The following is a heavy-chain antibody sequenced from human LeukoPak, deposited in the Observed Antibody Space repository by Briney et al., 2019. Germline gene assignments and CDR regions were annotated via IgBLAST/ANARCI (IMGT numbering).Heavy chain of an antibody. CDR1: GFTFSSYA. CDR2: ISYDGSNK. J-gene: IGHJ4*02. CDR3: ARGPSYYYDRSGTDY. Sequence: GGSLRLSCAASGFTFSSYAMHWVRQAPGKGLEWVAVISYDGSNKYYADSVKGRFTISRDNSKNTLYLQMNSLRAEDTAVYYCARGPSYYYDRSGTDYWGQGTLVTVSS. V-gene: IGHV3-30-3*01. D-gene: IGHD3-22*01.